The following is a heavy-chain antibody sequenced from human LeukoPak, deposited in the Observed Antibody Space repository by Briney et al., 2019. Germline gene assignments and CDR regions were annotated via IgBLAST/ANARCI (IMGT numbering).Heavy chain of an antibody. D-gene: IGHD5-12*01. V-gene: IGHV4-34*01. CDR2: INHSGST. J-gene: IGHJ4*02. CDR3: ANGGYDPNLDY. Sequence: SETLSLTCAVYGGSFSGYYWSWIRQPPGKGLEWIGEINHSGSTNYNPSLKSRVTISVDTSKNQFSLKLSSVTAADTAVYYCANGGYDPNLDYWGQGTLVTVSS. CDR1: GGSFSGYY.